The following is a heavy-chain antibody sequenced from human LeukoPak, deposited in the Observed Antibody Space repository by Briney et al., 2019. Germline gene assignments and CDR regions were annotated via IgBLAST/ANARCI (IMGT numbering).Heavy chain of an antibody. V-gene: IGHV1-24*01. Sequence: ASVKVSCKVSGYTLTELSMHWVRRAPGKGLEWMGGFDPEDGETLYAQKFQGRVTMTEDTSTDTAYMELSRLRSDDTAVYYCARRRIAAAGTVLDYWGQGTLVTVSS. CDR3: ARRRIAAAGTVLDY. J-gene: IGHJ4*02. CDR2: FDPEDGET. D-gene: IGHD6-13*01. CDR1: GYTLTELS.